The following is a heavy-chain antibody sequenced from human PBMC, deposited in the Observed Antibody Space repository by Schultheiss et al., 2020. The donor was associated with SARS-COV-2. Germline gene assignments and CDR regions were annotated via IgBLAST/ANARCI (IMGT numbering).Heavy chain of an antibody. D-gene: IGHD4-17*01. Sequence: ASVKVSCKASGYTFTSYDINWVRQATGQGLEWMGWISAYNGNTNYAQKFQERVTITRDMSTSTAYMELRSLRSDDTAVYYCARAPEDYGDYPDDAFDIWGQGTMVTVSS. CDR3: ARAPEDYGDYPDDAFDI. CDR2: ISAYNGNT. J-gene: IGHJ3*02. V-gene: IGHV1-18*01. CDR1: GYTFTSYD.